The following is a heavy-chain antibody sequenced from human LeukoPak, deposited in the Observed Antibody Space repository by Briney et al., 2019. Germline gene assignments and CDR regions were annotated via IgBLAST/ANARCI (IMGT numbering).Heavy chain of an antibody. D-gene: IGHD3-16*01. J-gene: IGHJ4*02. CDR1: GGTFSSYA. V-gene: IGHV1-69*06. Sequence: ASVKVSCKASGGTFSSYAISWVRQAPGHGLEWMGGIIPIFGTANYAQKFQGRVTITADKSTSTAYMELSSLRSEDTAVYYCARPQRHGGYPYWGQGTLVTVSS. CDR2: IIPIFGTA. CDR3: ARPQRHGGYPY.